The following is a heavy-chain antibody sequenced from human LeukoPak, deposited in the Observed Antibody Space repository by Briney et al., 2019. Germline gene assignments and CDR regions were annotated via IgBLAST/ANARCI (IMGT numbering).Heavy chain of an antibody. V-gene: IGHV3-30-3*01. J-gene: IGHJ6*02. CDR1: GFTFSSYA. Sequence: GGSLRLSCAASGFTFSSYAMHWVRQAPGKGLEWVAVMSYDGSNKYYADSVKGRFTISRDNSKNTLYLQMNSLRAEDTAVYYCARGINLVWNYYYGMDVWGQGTTVTVSS. CDR3: ARGINLVWNYYYGMDV. D-gene: IGHD3/OR15-3a*01. CDR2: MSYDGSNK.